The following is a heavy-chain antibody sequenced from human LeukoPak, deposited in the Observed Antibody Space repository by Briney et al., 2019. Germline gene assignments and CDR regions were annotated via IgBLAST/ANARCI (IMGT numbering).Heavy chain of an antibody. CDR1: GHTFTDYY. J-gene: IGHJ4*02. CDR2: IHPRSGDT. V-gene: IGHV1-2*02. CDR3: ASYASGYNWLRV. Sequence: ASVKVSCKASGHTFTDYYRHWVRQAPGQGLEWMGWIHPRSGDTKYAQIFQGRVTVTRDTSISTAYMELTRLRSDDTAVYFCASYASGYNWLRVWGQGTLVTVSS. D-gene: IGHD1-1*01.